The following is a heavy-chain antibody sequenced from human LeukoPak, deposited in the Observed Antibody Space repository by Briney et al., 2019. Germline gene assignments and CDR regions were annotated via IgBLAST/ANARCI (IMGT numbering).Heavy chain of an antibody. Sequence: QSGGSLRLSCAASGFTFRSYAMHWVRQAPGKGLEWVAVISYDGSNKYSADSVKGRFTISRDDSKNTLYLQMNSLRAEDTAVYYCAREAEAFDSWGQGTLVTVSS. CDR2: ISYDGSNK. J-gene: IGHJ4*02. V-gene: IGHV3-30-3*01. CDR3: AREAEAFDS. CDR1: GFTFRSYA.